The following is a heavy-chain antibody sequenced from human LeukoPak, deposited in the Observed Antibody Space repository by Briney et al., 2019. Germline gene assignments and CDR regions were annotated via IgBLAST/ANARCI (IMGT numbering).Heavy chain of an antibody. CDR1: GVSISSYY. V-gene: IGHV4-59*01. CDR2: IYHTGSS. D-gene: IGHD1-26*01. Sequence: PSETLSLTCTVSGVSISSYYWSWIRQPPGKGLEWIGCIYHTGSSNYNPSLKSRVTISVDTSKNQFSLKLSSVTAADTAVYYCARIGGSYYPFDYWGQGALVTVSS. CDR3: ARIGGSYYPFDY. J-gene: IGHJ4*02.